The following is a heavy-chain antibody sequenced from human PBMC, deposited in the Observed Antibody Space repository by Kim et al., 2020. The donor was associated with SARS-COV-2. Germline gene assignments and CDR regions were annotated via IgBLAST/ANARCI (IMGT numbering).Heavy chain of an antibody. CDR3: AKGLTYDTSGYYLNDAF. CDR1: GFSFGDYA. Sequence: GGSLRLSCAASGFSFGDYAMYWVRQAPGKGPEWVSGISWNSGTIAYADSVKGRLTISRDNAKSSLYLQMNSLRAEDTALYYCAKGLTYDTSGYYLNDAF. CDR2: ISWNSGTI. V-gene: IGHV3-9*01. J-gene: IGHJ3*01. D-gene: IGHD3-22*01.